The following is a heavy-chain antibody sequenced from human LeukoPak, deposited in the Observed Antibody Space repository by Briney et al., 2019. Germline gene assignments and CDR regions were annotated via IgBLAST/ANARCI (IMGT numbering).Heavy chain of an antibody. J-gene: IGHJ4*02. D-gene: IGHD2-8*02. Sequence: PGGSLRLSCAPSGSTFSSYWITWVRQAPGKGLEWVANIKQDVSETYYVDSVKGRFTSSRDNAKNSLYLQMNSLRAEDTAVYYCARDGLFWYVYWGQGTLVTVSS. CDR1: GSTFSSYW. CDR2: IKQDVSET. V-gene: IGHV3-7*01. CDR3: ARDGLFWYVY.